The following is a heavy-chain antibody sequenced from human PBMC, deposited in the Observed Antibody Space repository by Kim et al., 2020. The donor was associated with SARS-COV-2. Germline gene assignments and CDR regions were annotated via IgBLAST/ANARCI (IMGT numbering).Heavy chain of an antibody. Sequence: GGSLRLSCAASGLSVGSNYMSWVRHAPGRGLEWVSVIYDCYNTRYADSVKGRFTVSIDSSRNTLYLQMNSLRAEDTALYDCARVYDPDARCDYFDYLGQG. J-gene: IGHJ4*02. CDR3: ARVYDPDARCDYFDY. D-gene: IGHD5-12*01. CDR1: GLSVGSNY. CDR2: IYDCYNT. V-gene: IGHV3-53*01.